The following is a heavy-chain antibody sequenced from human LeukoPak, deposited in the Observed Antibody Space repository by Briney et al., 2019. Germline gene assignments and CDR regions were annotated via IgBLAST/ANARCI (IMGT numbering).Heavy chain of an antibody. CDR2: ITSNGGGT. Sequence: GGSLRLSCVASEFTFSNYSMHWVRQAPGKGLEYVSTITSNGGGTYYANSVKGRFTVSRDNSKNTLYLQMGSLRAGDMAVYYCASHNYYYGMDVWGQGTTVTVSS. J-gene: IGHJ6*02. V-gene: IGHV3-64*01. CDR3: ASHNYYYGMDV. CDR1: EFTFSNYS.